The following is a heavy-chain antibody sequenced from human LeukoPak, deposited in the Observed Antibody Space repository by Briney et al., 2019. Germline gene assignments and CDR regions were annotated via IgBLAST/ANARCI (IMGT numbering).Heavy chain of an antibody. CDR3: ARTYYYGSGSYPPQYYYYYMDV. CDR2: INHSGST. J-gene: IGHJ6*03. V-gene: IGHV4-34*01. Sequence: SETLSLTCAVYGGSFSGYYWSWIRQPPGKGLEWIGEINHSGSTNYNPFLKRRVTISVDTSKNQFSLKLSSVTAADTAVYYCARTYYYGSGSYPPQYYYYYMDVWGKGTTVTVSS. CDR1: GGSFSGYY. D-gene: IGHD3-10*01.